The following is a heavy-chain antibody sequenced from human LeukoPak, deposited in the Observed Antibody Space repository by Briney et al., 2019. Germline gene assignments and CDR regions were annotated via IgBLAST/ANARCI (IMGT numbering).Heavy chain of an antibody. J-gene: IGHJ1*01. CDR3: ARDYYDSSGYAEYFQH. D-gene: IGHD3-22*01. V-gene: IGHV1-18*01. CDR1: GYTFTNYG. Sequence: ASVKVSCKASGYTFTNYGISWVRQAPGQGLEWMGWISAYNGNTNYAQKLQGRVTMTTDTSTSTAYMELRSLRSDDTAVYYCARDYYDSSGYAEYFQHWGQGTPVTVSS. CDR2: ISAYNGNT.